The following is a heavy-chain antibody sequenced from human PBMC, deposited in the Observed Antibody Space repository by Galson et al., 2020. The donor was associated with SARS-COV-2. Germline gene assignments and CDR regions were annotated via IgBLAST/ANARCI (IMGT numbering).Heavy chain of an antibody. CDR1: GGSISSSSYY. J-gene: IGHJ3*02. CDR3: ARHQFTYYDFWSGYYREAFDI. D-gene: IGHD3-3*01. V-gene: IGHV4-39*01. CDR2: IYYSGST. Sequence: SETLSLTCTVPGGSISSSSYYWGWIRQPPGKGRERSGSIYYSGSTYYNPSLKSRVTISVDTSKNQFSLKLSSVTAADTAVYYCARHQFTYYDFWSGYYREAFDIWGQGTMVTVSS.